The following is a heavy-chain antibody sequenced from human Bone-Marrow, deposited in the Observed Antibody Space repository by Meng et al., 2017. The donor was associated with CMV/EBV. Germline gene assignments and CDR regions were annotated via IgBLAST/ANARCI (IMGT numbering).Heavy chain of an antibody. J-gene: IGHJ5*02. V-gene: IGHV1-2*02. Sequence: ASVKVSCKASGYTFTGYYMHWVRQAPGQGLEWMGWINPNSGGTNYAQKFQGRVTMTRDTSISTAYMELSSLRPDDTAVYYCARVSRGSSWTTNWFDPWGQGTLVTVSS. D-gene: IGHD6-13*01. CDR3: ARVSRGSSWTTNWFDP. CDR1: GYTFTGYY. CDR2: INPNSGGT.